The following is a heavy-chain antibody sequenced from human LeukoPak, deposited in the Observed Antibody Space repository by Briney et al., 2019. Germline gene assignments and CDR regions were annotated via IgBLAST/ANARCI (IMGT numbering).Heavy chain of an antibody. J-gene: IGHJ4*02. Sequence: PGGSLRLSCAASGFTFSSYEMNWVRQAPGKGLEWVSYISSSGSTIYYADSVKGRFTISRDNAKNSLYLQMNSLRAEDTAVYYCARGIRANYVWGSYHYTDFVYWGQGTLVTVSS. D-gene: IGHD3-16*02. CDR3: ARGIRANYVWGSYHYTDFVY. CDR2: ISSSGSTI. V-gene: IGHV3-48*03. CDR1: GFTFSSYE.